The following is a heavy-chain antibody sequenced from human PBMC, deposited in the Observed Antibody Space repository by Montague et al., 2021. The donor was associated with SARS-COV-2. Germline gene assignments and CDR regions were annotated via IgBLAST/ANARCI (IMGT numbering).Heavy chain of an antibody. Sequence: SETLSLTCAVYGGSFSGYYWNWIRQPPGKGLEWIGEINHSGTTNYNPSLKGRVTISVDTSKNQFSLKLSSVTAADTAVYYCARGVVVVVHRDYPARRGWFDPWGQGTLVSVSS. V-gene: IGHV4-34*01. J-gene: IGHJ5*02. D-gene: IGHD2-15*01. CDR2: INHSGTT. CDR1: GGSFSGYY. CDR3: ARGVVVVVHRDYPARRGWFDP.